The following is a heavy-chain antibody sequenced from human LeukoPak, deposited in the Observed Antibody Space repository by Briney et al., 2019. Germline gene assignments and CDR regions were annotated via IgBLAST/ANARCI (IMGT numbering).Heavy chain of an antibody. D-gene: IGHD5-24*01. CDR2: IYYSGST. CDR1: GGSISSYY. V-gene: IGHV4-59*01. CDR3: ARESRDGSAFDY. J-gene: IGHJ4*02. Sequence: SETLSLTCTVSGGSISSYYWSWMRQPPGKGLERIGYIYYSGSTNYNPSLKSRVTISVDTSKNQFSLKLSSVTAADTAVYYCARESRDGSAFDYWGQGNLVTVSS.